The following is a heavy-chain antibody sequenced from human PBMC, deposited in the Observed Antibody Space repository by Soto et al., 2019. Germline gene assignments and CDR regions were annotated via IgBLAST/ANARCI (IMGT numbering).Heavy chain of an antibody. CDR3: ATPPLSSGWYSYYGMDV. CDR1: GYTLTELS. CDR2: FDPEDGET. D-gene: IGHD6-19*01. J-gene: IGHJ6*02. V-gene: IGHV1-24*01. Sequence: ASVKVSCKVSGYTLTELSMHWVRQAPGKGLEWMGGFDPEDGETIYAQKFQGRITMTEDTSTDTAYMELSSLRSEDTAVYYCATPPLSSGWYSYYGMDVWGQGTTVTVSS.